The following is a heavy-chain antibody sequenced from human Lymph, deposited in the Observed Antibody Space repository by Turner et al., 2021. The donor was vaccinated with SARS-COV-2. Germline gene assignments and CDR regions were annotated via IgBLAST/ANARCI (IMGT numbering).Heavy chain of an antibody. J-gene: IGHJ3*02. CDR2: IYSGGST. CDR1: GSNVSSNY. CDR3: ARDNPHDAFDI. Sequence: EVQWVETGGGLIQPGGSLSFSCAASGSNVSSNYMSWVRQAPGKGLEWVSVIYSGGSTFYADSVRGRFTISRDNSKNTLYLQMNSLRAEDTAVYYCARDNPHDAFDIWGQGTMVTVSS. V-gene: IGHV3-53*02.